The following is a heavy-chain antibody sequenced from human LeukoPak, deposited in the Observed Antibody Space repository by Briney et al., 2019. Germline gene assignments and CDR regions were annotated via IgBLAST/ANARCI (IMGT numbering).Heavy chain of an antibody. CDR1: GFTFSSYW. CDR2: INNDGTTT. Sequence: GGSLRLSCAASGFTFSSYWMHWVRQAPGKGLVWVSRINNDGTTTVYADSVRGRFTISRDNAKSTLYLQMNSLRAEDTAVYYCAGGGVTTPTPYYYYYGMDVWGQGTTVTVSS. CDR3: AGGGVTTPTPYYYYYGMDV. V-gene: IGHV3-74*01. J-gene: IGHJ6*02. D-gene: IGHD3-16*01.